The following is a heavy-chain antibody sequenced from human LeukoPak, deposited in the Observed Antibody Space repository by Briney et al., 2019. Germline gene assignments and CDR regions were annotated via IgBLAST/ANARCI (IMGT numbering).Heavy chain of an antibody. Sequence: PGGSLRLSCAASGFTFSSYWMSWVRQAPGKGLEWVANIKQDGSEKYYVDSVKGRFTISRDNAKNSLYLQMNSLRAEDTAVYYCARELTGEDSGAFDIWGQGTMVTVSS. V-gene: IGHV3-7*01. D-gene: IGHD7-27*01. J-gene: IGHJ3*02. CDR2: IKQDGSEK. CDR1: GFTFSSYW. CDR3: ARELTGEDSGAFDI.